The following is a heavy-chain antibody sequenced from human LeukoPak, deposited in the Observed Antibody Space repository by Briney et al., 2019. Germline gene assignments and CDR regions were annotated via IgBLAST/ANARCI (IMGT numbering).Heavy chain of an antibody. J-gene: IGHJ5*02. Sequence: GGSLTLSCAASGFTFSDYPIAWVRQAPGKGLEWVSSISGSGGTRYYADSVNGRFTISRDNHVNTLYLQMDILRADDTAVYYCARDRVVAPYNFFDPWGQGTLVTVSS. CDR3: ARDRVVAPYNFFDP. CDR2: ISGSGGTR. V-gene: IGHV3-23*01. D-gene: IGHD2-15*01. CDR1: GFTFSDYP.